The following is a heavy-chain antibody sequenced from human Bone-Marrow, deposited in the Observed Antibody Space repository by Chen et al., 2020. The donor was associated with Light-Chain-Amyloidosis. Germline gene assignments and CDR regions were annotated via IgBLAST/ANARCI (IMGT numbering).Heavy chain of an antibody. CDR2: IYPDDSDA. CDR1: GSTFPNYW. D-gene: IGHD5-12*01. Sequence: EVQLEQSGPEVKKPGESLKISCKGSGSTFPNYWIGWVRQMPGKGREWMGVIYPDDSDARYIPSFEGQVTISADKSITTAYLQWRSLKASDTAMYYCARRRDGYNFDYWGQGTLVTVSS. J-gene: IGHJ4*02. CDR3: ARRRDGYNFDY. V-gene: IGHV5-51*01.